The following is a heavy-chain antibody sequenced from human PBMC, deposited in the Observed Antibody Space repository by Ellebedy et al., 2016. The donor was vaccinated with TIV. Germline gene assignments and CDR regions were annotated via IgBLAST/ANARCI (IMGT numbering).Heavy chain of an antibody. J-gene: IGHJ4*02. CDR1: GYTFTGYY. D-gene: IGHD1-26*01. V-gene: IGHV1-2*02. CDR3: ATIVGATGGFDY. CDR2: INPNSGGT. Sequence: AASVKVSCKASGYTFTGYYMHWVRQAPGQGLAWMGWINPNSGGTNYAQKFQGRVTMTRDTSISTAYMELSRLRSDDTAVYYCATIVGATGGFDYWGQGTLVTVSS.